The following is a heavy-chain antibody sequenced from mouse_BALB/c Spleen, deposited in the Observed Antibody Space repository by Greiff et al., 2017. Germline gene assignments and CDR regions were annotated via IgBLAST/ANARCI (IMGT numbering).Heavy chain of an antibody. CDR2: ISYSGST. V-gene: IGHV3-8*02. D-gene: IGHD2-2*01. J-gene: IGHJ1*01. CDR3: ARYYYGYDGYFDV. CDR1: GDSITSGY. Sequence: EVKVVESGPSLVKPSQTLSLTCSVTGDSITSGYWNWIRKFPGNKLEYMGYISYSGSTYYNPSLKSRISITRDTSKNQYYLQLNSVTTEDTATYYCARYYYGYDGYFDVWGAGTTVTVSS.